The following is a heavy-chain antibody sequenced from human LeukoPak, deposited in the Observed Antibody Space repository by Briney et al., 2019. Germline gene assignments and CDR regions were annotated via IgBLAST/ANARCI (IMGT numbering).Heavy chain of an antibody. CDR3: AKSRGESRGASNY. CDR2: ISGSGDTT. J-gene: IGHJ4*02. CDR1: GFPFSSYA. V-gene: IGHV3-23*01. D-gene: IGHD1-26*01. Sequence: GGPLRLSCSASGFPFSSYAMNYLRPAPGKALEYFSFISGSGDTTYYADSVKGRFTISRDNSKNTLYLQMNSLRAEDTAVYYCAKSRGESRGASNYWGQGTLVTVSS.